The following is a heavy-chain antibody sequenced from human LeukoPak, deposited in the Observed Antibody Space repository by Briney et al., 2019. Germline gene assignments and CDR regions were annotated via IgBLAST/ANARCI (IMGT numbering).Heavy chain of an antibody. D-gene: IGHD3-16*02. V-gene: IGHV3-30*02. CDR1: GFTFSSYG. CDR3: AKTVWGSYRQDY. J-gene: IGHJ4*02. CDR2: IRYDGSNK. Sequence: PGGSLRLSCAASGFTFSSYGMHWVRQAPGKGLEWVAFIRYDGSNKYYADSVKGRFTISRDNSKNTLYLQMSSLRAEDTAVYYCAKTVWGSYRQDYWGQGTLVTVSS.